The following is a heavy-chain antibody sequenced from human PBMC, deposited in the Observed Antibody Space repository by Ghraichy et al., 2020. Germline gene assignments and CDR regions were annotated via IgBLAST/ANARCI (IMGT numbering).Heavy chain of an antibody. CDR2: IYTSGST. D-gene: IGHD3-22*01. J-gene: IGHJ4*02. CDR3: ASSRIGIVVVTQFDY. Sequence: SETLSLTCTVSGGSISSGSYYWSWIRQPAGKGLEWIGRIYTSGSTNYNPSLKSRVTISVDTSKNQFSLKLSSVTAADTAVYYCASSRIGIVVVTQFDYWGQGTLVTVSS. CDR1: GGSISSGSYY. V-gene: IGHV4-61*02.